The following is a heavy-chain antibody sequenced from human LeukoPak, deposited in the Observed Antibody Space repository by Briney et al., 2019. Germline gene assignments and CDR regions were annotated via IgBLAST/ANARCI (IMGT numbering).Heavy chain of an antibody. D-gene: IGHD1-26*01. J-gene: IGHJ4*02. CDR3: ARIFNSGSYSFDY. CDR1: AGTFSSYS. CDR2: IIPILGIA. V-gene: IGHV1-69*02. Sequence: GASVKVTCKTSAGTFSSYSSSWVRQAPGQGLEWMGRIIPILGIANYAQKFQGRVTITADKSTSTAYMELSCLRSEDTALYYCARIFNSGSYSFDYWGQGTLVTVSS.